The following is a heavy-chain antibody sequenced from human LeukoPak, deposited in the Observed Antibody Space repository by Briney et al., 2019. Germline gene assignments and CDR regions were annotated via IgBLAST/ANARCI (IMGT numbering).Heavy chain of an antibody. CDR2: MNPNSGNT. J-gene: IGHJ6*02. V-gene: IGHV1-8*01. D-gene: IGHD2-15*01. CDR1: GYTFTSYD. Sequence: ASVKVSCKASGYTFTSYDINWVRQATGQGLEWMGWMNPNSGNTGYAQKFQGRVTMTRNTSISTAYMELSSLRSEDTAVYYCARDLGIVVGLPGSMDVWGQGTTVTVSS. CDR3: ARDLGIVVGLPGSMDV.